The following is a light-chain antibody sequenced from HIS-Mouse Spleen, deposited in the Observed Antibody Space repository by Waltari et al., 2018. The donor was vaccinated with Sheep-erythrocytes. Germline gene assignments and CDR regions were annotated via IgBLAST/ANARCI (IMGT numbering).Light chain of an antibody. Sequence: QSALTQPASVSGSPGQSITISCTGTSSDVGSYNLVSWYQHHPGKAPKRRIYEGMKRPSGVSKRFLGCKSCNTASLTISVLQAEDEADYYCCSYAGSSTPWVFGGGTKLTVL. CDR1: SSDVGSYNL. J-gene: IGLJ3*02. V-gene: IGLV2-23*01. CDR2: EGM. CDR3: CSYAGSSTPWV.